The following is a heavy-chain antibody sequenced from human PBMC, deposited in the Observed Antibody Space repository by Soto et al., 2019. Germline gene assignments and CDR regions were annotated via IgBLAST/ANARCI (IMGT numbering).Heavy chain of an antibody. V-gene: IGHV1-24*01. Sequence: ASVKVSCKVSGYTLTELSMHWVRQAPGKGLEWMGGFDPEDGETIYAQKFQGRVTMTEDTSTDTAYMELSSLRSEDTAVYYCATDIKRGVGTPYYFDYGGQGTLVPVSS. CDR2: FDPEDGET. CDR1: GYTLTELS. J-gene: IGHJ4*02. CDR3: ATDIKRGVGTPYYFDY. D-gene: IGHD1-1*01.